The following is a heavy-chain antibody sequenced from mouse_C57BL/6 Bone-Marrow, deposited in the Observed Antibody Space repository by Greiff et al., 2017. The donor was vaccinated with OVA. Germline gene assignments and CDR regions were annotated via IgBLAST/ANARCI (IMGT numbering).Heavy chain of an antibody. CDR2: IDPENGDT. Sequence: DVQLQESGAELVRPGASVKLSCTASGFNIKDDYMHWVKQRPEQGLEWIGWIDPENGDTEYASKFQGKATITADTSSNTAYLQLSSLTSEDTAVYYCTKGVSLDYWGQGTTLTVSS. J-gene: IGHJ2*01. CDR3: TKGVSLDY. CDR1: GFNIKDDY. V-gene: IGHV14-4*01.